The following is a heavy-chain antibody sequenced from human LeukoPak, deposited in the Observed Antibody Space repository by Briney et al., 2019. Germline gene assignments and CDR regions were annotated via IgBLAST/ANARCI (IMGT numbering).Heavy chain of an antibody. V-gene: IGHV4-59*01. J-gene: IGHJ4*02. CDR3: AREGAVAGGFDY. CDR1: GGSIDSYY. CDR2: IFYGGST. D-gene: IGHD6-19*01. Sequence: SETLSLTCTVSGGSIDSYYWSWIRQSPGKGLEWIGYIFYGGSTNYNPSLKSRVTISVDTSKNQFSLKLSSVTAADTAVYYCAREGAVAGGFDYWGQGTLVTVSS.